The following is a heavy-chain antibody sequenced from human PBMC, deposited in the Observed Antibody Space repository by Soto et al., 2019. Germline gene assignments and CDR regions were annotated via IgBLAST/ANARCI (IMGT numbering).Heavy chain of an antibody. CDR2: IHYSGST. V-gene: IGHV4-59*12. J-gene: IGHJ4*02. CDR1: DGSITGYY. D-gene: IGHD6-19*01. CDR3: AREDGWRDFDY. Sequence: SETLSLTCTVSDGSITGYYWSWIRQPPGKGLEWIAYIHYSGSTNYNPSLKSRVTISVDTSKNQFSLKLSSVTAADTAVYYCAREDGWRDFDYWGQGTLVTVSS.